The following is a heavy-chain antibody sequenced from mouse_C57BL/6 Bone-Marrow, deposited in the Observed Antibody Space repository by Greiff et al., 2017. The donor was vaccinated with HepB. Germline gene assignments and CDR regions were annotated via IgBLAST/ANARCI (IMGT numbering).Heavy chain of an antibody. V-gene: IGHV1-85*01. Sequence: VQRVESGAELARPGASVKLSCKASGYTFTSYDINWVKQRPGQGLEWIGRIYPRDGSTKYNEKFKGKSTLTVDTSSSTAYMELHSLTSEDSAVYFCARFPDGYYSWFAYWGQGTLVTVSA. D-gene: IGHD2-3*01. CDR2: IYPRDGST. J-gene: IGHJ3*01. CDR1: GYTFTSYD. CDR3: ARFPDGYYSWFAY.